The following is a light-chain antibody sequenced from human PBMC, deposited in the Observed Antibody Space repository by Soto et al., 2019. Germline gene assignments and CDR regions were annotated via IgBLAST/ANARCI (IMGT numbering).Light chain of an antibody. V-gene: IGKV3-20*01. CDR3: QHYGSSSYT. CDR2: GAS. Sequence: EIVLTQSPGTLSLSPGERATLSCRASQSVSSTYLAWYQQNPGQAPRLLIYGASSRATGIPDRFSGSGSGTNFTLTISRMEPEDFAVYFCQHYGSSSYTFCQGTKMEIK. CDR1: QSVSSTY. J-gene: IGKJ2*01.